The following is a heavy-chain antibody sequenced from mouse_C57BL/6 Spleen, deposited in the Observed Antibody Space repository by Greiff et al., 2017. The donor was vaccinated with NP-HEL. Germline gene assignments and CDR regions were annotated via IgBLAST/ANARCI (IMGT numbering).Heavy chain of an antibody. D-gene: IGHD6-5*01. CDR1: GYTFTRYW. J-gene: IGHJ2*01. CDR3: ARPAYVNYIDY. CDR2: INPSDSSP. Sequence: QVQLQQSGAELVRPGPSVKLSCPASGYTFTRYWIHWVTQTPGQGLEWIGVINPSDSSPLSNQKLKGQATLTVDTSFLPPYLLLSRLTSADTAVYYCARPAYVNYIDYWGQGTTRTVSS. V-gene: IGHV1-59*01.